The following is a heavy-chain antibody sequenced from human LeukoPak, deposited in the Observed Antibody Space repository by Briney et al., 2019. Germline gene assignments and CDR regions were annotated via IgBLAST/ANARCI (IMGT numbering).Heavy chain of an antibody. Sequence: PGGSLRLSCAASGFTFSDYYMSWIRQAPGKGLGWVSYISSSGSTIYYADSVKGRFTISRDNAKNSLYLQMNSLRAEDTAVYYCARVSTTALTFDYWGQGTLVTVSS. D-gene: IGHD4-17*01. CDR2: ISSSGSTI. CDR3: ARVSTTALTFDY. V-gene: IGHV3-11*01. J-gene: IGHJ4*02. CDR1: GFTFSDYY.